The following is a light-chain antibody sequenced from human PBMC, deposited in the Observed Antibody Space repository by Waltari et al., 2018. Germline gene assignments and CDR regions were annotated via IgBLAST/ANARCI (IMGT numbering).Light chain of an antibody. CDR1: QSVSSSY. Sequence: EIVLTQSPGTLSLSPGESATLSCRASQSVSSSYLAGYQQKPGQAPGLLVSGEASRDTGIPDRCRGSGSGTDFTLTISRLEPEDFAVYYCQQYGSSPRLTFGGGTKVEIK. J-gene: IGKJ4*01. CDR3: QQYGSSPRLT. CDR2: GEA. V-gene: IGKV3-20*01.